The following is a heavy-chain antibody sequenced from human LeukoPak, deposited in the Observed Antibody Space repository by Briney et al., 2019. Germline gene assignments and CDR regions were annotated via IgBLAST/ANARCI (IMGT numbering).Heavy chain of an antibody. CDR3: ARAGAARPANYYYGMDV. J-gene: IGHJ6*02. CDR1: GGTFSSYA. V-gene: IGHV1-69*13. D-gene: IGHD6-6*01. CDR2: IIPIFGTA. Sequence: SVKVSCKASGGTFSSYAISWVRQAPGQGLEWMGGIIPIFGTANYAQKFQGRVTITADESTSTAHMELSSLRSEDTAVYYCARAGAARPANYYYGMDVWGQGTTVTVSS.